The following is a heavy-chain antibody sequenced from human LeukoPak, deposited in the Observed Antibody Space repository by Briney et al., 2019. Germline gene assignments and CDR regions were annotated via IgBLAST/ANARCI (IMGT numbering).Heavy chain of an antibody. J-gene: IGHJ5*02. CDR2: ISSSGTTM. CDR3: ARDLGFLWFDP. D-gene: IGHD2/OR15-2a*01. Sequence: GGSLRLSCAASEFTFSSYSMSWVRQAPGKGLEWVSSISSSGTTMYYADSVKGRFTISRDNAKNSLYLQMNSLRAEDTAVYYCARDLGFLWFDPWGQGTLVTVSS. V-gene: IGHV3-48*04. CDR1: EFTFSSYS.